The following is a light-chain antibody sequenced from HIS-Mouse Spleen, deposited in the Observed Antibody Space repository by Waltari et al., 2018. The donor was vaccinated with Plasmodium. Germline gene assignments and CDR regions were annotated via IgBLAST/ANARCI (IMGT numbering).Light chain of an antibody. Sequence: QSALTQPASVSGSPGQSITISCTGTSSDVGGYNYVSWYQQHPGKAPKLMIYDVSNRTSGVSNRFAGSNAGNTASLTISGLQAEDEADYYCSSYTSSSTRVFGGGTKLTVL. CDR3: SSYTSSSTRV. CDR2: DVS. J-gene: IGLJ3*02. CDR1: SSDVGGYNY. V-gene: IGLV2-14*03.